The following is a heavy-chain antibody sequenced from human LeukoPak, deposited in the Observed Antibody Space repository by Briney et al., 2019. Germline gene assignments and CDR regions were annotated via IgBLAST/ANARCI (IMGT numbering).Heavy chain of an antibody. J-gene: IGHJ5*02. CDR1: GYSISTGYY. Sequence: SETLSLTCGVSGYSISTGYYWGWIRQSPGKGLEWIGNIYRSGTTYYNPSLKSRVTISVDTSKNQFSLRLTSVTAAYTAVYYCARRDRWFDPWGQGTLVTVSS. CDR2: IYRSGTT. CDR3: ARRDRWFDP. V-gene: IGHV4-38-2*01.